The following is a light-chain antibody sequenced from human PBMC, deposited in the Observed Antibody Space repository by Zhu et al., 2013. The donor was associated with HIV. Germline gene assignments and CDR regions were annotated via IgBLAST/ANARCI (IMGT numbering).Light chain of an antibody. V-gene: IGKV3-11*01. J-gene: IGKJ4*01. CDR3: QQYGSSPLT. CDR1: QSVSSY. CDR2: DAS. Sequence: EIVLTQSPATLSLSPGERATLSCRASQSVSSYLAWYQQKPGQAPRLFIYDASNRATGIPARFSGSGSGTDFTLTISSLEPEDFAVYYCQQYGSSPLTFGGGTTLEIK.